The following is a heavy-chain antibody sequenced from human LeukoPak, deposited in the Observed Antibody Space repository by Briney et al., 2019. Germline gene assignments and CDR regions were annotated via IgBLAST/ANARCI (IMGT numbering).Heavy chain of an antibody. CDR2: IYYSGTT. V-gene: IGHV4-39*01. CDR1: GGSISSRSYY. Sequence: SETLSLTCTVSGGSISSRSYYWAWIRQPPGKGLEWIGSIYYSGTTYYSSSLKSRVIISVDTSKNQFSLKLSSVTATDTAVYYCARHEAQDFDYWGQGTLVTVSS. J-gene: IGHJ4*02. CDR3: ARHEAQDFDY.